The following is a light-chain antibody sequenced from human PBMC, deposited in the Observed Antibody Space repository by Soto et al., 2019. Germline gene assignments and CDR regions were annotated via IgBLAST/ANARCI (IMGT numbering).Light chain of an antibody. CDR2: GAS. Sequence: DIVMTQSPDSLAVSLGERATINCKSSQSLLYISNNQNYLGWYQQKPGQPPKLLIYGASTRESGVPDRFSGSGSGTDFTLKISRVEAEDVGVYYCMQALQTPLTFGGGTKVDIK. V-gene: IGKV4-1*01. CDR3: MQALQTPLT. J-gene: IGKJ4*01. CDR1: QSLLYISNNQNY.